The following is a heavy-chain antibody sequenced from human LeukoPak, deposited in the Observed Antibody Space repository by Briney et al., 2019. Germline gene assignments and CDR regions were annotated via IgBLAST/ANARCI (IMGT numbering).Heavy chain of an antibody. Sequence: PGATLILSCAASGFTFSNYAMYWVRQAPAKGLGRLAFTTYDKSNKYYADSVKGRFTISRDNSKNTLYLQMNSLRAEDTAVYYCAKDRANAWTSDYWGQGTLVTVSS. CDR2: TTYDKSNK. D-gene: IGHD3/OR15-3a*01. V-gene: IGHV3-30*02. CDR3: AKDRANAWTSDY. J-gene: IGHJ4*02. CDR1: GFTFSNYA.